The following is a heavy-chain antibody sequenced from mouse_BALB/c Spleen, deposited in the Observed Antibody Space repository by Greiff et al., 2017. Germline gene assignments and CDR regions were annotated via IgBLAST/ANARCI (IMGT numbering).Heavy chain of an antibody. J-gene: IGHJ2*01. V-gene: IGHV5-9-4*01. CDR3: ARSYYYGSSPYYFDY. CDR2: ISSGGSYT. Sequence: DVMLVESGGGLVKPGGSLKLSCAASGFTFSSYAMSWVRQSPEKRLEWVAEISSGGSYTYYPDTVTGRFTISRDNAKNTLYLEMSSLRSEDTAMYYCARSYYYGSSPYYFDYWGQGTTLTVSS. CDR1: GFTFSSYA. D-gene: IGHD1-1*01.